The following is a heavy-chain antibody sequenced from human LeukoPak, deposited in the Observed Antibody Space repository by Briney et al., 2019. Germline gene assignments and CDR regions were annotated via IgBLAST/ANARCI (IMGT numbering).Heavy chain of an antibody. J-gene: IGHJ6*02. CDR1: GYTFTCYY. CDR3: ATGFWSGYFGPYYYYYGMDI. Sequence: ASVKVSCKASGYTFTCYYMHWVRQAPGQGLEWMGLINPSGGSTSYAQKFQGRVTMTRDTSTSTVYMELSSLRSEDTAVYYCATGFWSGYFGPYYYYYGMDIWGQGTTVTVSS. CDR2: INPSGGST. D-gene: IGHD3-3*01. V-gene: IGHV1-46*01.